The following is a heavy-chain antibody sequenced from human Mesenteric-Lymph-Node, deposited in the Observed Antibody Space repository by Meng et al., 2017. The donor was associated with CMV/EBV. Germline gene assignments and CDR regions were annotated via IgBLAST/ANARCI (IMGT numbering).Heavy chain of an antibody. Sequence: GESLKISCAASGFTFSDYYMSWIRQAPGKGLEWVSSITSDSSYIYYADSVKGRFTISRDNAKNSLYLQMNSLRAEDTAVYYCARAGLYGSGLGYWGQGTLVTVSS. J-gene: IGHJ4*01. CDR2: ITSDSSYI. D-gene: IGHD6-19*01. V-gene: IGHV3-11*06. CDR3: ARAGLYGSGLGY. CDR1: GFTFSDYY.